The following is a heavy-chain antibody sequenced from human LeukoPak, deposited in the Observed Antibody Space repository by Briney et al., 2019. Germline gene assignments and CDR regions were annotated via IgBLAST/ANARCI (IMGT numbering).Heavy chain of an antibody. V-gene: IGHV1-18*01. Sequence: ASVKVSCKASGYTFTSYGISWVRLAPGQGLEWMGWISAYNGNTKYAQELQGRVTMTTDTSTSTAYMELRSLRSDDTAVYYCARIARTGNSFDYFDYWGQGTLVTVSS. D-gene: IGHD7-27*01. J-gene: IGHJ4*02. CDR3: ARIARTGNSFDYFDY. CDR1: GYTFTSYG. CDR2: ISAYNGNT.